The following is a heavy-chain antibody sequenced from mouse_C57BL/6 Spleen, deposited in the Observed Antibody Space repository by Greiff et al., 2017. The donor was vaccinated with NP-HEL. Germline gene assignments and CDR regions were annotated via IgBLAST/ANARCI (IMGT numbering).Heavy chain of an antibody. D-gene: IGHD2-1*01. CDR2: IYPGDGDT. CDR3: ARKGGNYVAMDY. CDR1: GYAFSSYW. Sequence: VQLQQSGAELVKPGASVKISCKASGYAFSSYWMNWVKQRPGKGLEWIGQIYPGDGDTTYNGKFKGKATLTADKSSSTAYMQLSSLTSEDSAVYFCARKGGNYVAMDYWGQGTSVTVSS. J-gene: IGHJ4*01. V-gene: IGHV1-80*01.